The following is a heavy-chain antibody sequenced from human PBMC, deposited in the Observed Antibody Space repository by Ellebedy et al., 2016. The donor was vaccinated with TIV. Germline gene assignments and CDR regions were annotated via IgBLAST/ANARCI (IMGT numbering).Heavy chain of an antibody. CDR1: GDSISSGGHY. V-gene: IGHV4-39*07. CDR3: ARTDLRYGMDV. Sequence: SETLSLTXTVSGDSISSGGHYWTWIRQHPGKGLEWIGCIYHSGSTYYNPSLRSRVTLSLDTSKNHLSLRLTSVTAADTAVYYCARTDLRYGMDVWGQGTTVTVS. J-gene: IGHJ6*02. CDR2: IYHSGST. D-gene: IGHD3/OR15-3a*01.